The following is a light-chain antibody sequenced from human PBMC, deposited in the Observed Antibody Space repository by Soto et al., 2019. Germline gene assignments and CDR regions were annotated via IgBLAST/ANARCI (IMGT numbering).Light chain of an antibody. CDR3: SSYAGSNTWA. CDR1: SSDVGGYNY. Sequence: QSALTQPRSVSGSPGQSVAISCTGTSSDVGGYNYVSWYQQYPGKAPKLMIYDVNKWPSGVPDRFSGSKSGNTASLTISGPQAEDEADYYCSSYAGSNTWAFGGGTKLTVL. V-gene: IGLV2-11*01. CDR2: DVN. J-gene: IGLJ3*02.